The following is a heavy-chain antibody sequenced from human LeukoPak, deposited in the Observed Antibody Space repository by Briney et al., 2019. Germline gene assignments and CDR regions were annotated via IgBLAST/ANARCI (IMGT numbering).Heavy chain of an antibody. CDR3: ARALHLYGGNSWGIEGSWFDP. Sequence: GESLKISCKGSGYSFTSYWIGWVRQMPGKGLEWMGIIYPGDSDTRYSPSFQGQVTISADKSISTAYLQWSSLKASDTAMYYCARALHLYGGNSWGIEGSWFDPWGQGTLVTVSS. J-gene: IGHJ5*02. CDR2: IYPGDSDT. D-gene: IGHD4-23*01. CDR1: GYSFTSYW. V-gene: IGHV5-51*01.